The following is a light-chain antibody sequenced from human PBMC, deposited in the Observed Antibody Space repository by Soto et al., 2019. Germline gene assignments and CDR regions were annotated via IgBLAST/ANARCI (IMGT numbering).Light chain of an antibody. CDR3: QQRSSWPLT. CDR1: RSVSDY. J-gene: IGKJ4*01. Sequence: EIVLTQSPATLSLSPGERATLSCRASRSVSDYLAWYQQKPGQSPRLIVYGASNMATGIPARFSGSGSGTDFTLTIVTLEPEDFAVYYCQQRSSWPLTFGGGTKVDIK. V-gene: IGKV3-11*01. CDR2: GAS.